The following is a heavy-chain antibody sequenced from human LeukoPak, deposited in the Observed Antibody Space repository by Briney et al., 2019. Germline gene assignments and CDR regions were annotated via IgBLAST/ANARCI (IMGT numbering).Heavy chain of an antibody. CDR1: GDLISRGYF. J-gene: IGHJ4*02. Sequence: SETLSLTCAVSGDLISRGYFWGWIRQPPGKGLEWIGGVYHSGSTHQNPSLKSRVTIPVDTSKNQFSLKLSSVTAADTAVYYCARAFHCSSTNCYTRGLDYWGQGTLVTVSS. D-gene: IGHD2-2*02. CDR2: VYHSGST. V-gene: IGHV4-38-2*01. CDR3: ARAFHCSSTNCYTRGLDY.